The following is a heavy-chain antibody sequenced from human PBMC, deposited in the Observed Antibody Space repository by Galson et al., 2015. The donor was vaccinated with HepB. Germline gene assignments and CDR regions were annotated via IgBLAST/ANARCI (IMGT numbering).Heavy chain of an antibody. D-gene: IGHD5/OR15-5a*01. CDR3: ARGRGSTHLLSLGRRGMDV. CDR1: GGSFSGYY. CDR2: INHSGST. Sequence: SETLSLTCAVYGGSFSGYYWSWIRQPPGKGLEWIGEINHSGSTNYNPSLKSRVTISVDPSKNQFSLKLSSVTAADTAVYYCARGRGSTHLLSLGRRGMDVWGQGTTVTVSS. J-gene: IGHJ6*02. V-gene: IGHV4-34*01.